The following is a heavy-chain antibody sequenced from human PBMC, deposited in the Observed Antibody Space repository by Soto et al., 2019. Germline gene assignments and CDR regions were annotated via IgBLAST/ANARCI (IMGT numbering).Heavy chain of an antibody. D-gene: IGHD4-17*01. CDR1: GGSFSGYY. J-gene: IGHJ5*02. V-gene: IGHV4-34*01. CDR3: AGRRGLYTVTTT. Sequence: SETLSLTCAVYGGSFSGYYWSWIRQPPGKGLEWIGEINHSGSTNYNPSLKSRVTISVDTSKNQFSLKLSSVTAADTAVYYCAGRRGLYTVTTTWGQGTLVTVSS. CDR2: INHSGST.